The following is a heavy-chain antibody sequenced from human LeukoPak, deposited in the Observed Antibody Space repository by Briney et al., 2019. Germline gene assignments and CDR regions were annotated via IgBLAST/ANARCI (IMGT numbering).Heavy chain of an antibody. CDR2: ISHDGRTK. V-gene: IGHV3-30*04. CDR1: GFNFDNFA. Sequence: GGSLTLSCVVSGFNFDNFAMHWVRQPLGKGLEWVAVISHDGRTKYYADSMKGRITISRDNSKNTLFLQMNSLRAEDTAVYYCAKENSGSYPHLIDYWGQGTLVTVSS. J-gene: IGHJ4*02. CDR3: AKENSGSYPHLIDY. D-gene: IGHD1-26*01.